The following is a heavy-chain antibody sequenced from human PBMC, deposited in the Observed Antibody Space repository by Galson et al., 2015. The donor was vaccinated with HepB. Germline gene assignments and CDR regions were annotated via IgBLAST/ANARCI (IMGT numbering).Heavy chain of an antibody. V-gene: IGHV3-23*01. CDR3: AKVRLTHYSSFDS. Sequence: SLRLSCAASGFTFSSYAMSWVRQAPGKGLEWVSGFSDTGGATYYADSVRGRFTISRDNSKNTLYLRINSLRVEDTAVYYCAKVRLTHYSSFDSWGQGTMVTVSS. CDR2: FSDTGGAT. J-gene: IGHJ4*02. CDR1: GFTFSSYA. D-gene: IGHD3-9*01.